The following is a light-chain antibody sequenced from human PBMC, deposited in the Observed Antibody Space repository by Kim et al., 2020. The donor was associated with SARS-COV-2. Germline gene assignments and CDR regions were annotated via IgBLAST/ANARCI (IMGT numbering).Light chain of an antibody. CDR2: GAS. V-gene: IGKV3-20*01. Sequence: SPGEGATLSCRASQSVNGRFLAWYQQKPGQAPRLLIYGASTRATGIPDRFSGSGSGTDFTLTISRLETEDFAMYYCQQYDSSVWTFGQGTKVDIK. CDR1: QSVNGRF. J-gene: IGKJ1*01. CDR3: QQYDSSVWT.